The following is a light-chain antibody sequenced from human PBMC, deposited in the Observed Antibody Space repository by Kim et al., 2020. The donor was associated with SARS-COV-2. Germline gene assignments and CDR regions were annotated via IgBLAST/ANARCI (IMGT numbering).Light chain of an antibody. CDR2: GGS. Sequence: EIVLTQSPGTLSLSPGERATLSCRPSQSVSTSYLAWYQQKPGQPPRLLIYGGSSRATGIPDRFSGSGSGTDFTLIISRLEPEDFAVYYCQQYGRSPRTFGQGTKLEI. V-gene: IGKV3-20*01. CDR1: QSVSTSY. J-gene: IGKJ1*01. CDR3: QQYGRSPRT.